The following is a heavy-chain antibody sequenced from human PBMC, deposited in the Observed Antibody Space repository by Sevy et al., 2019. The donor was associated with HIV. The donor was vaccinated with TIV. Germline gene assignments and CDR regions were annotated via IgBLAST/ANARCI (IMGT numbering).Heavy chain of an antibody. CDR3: ARVGFFGVRYFDY. V-gene: IGHV3-7*03. D-gene: IGHD3-3*02. Sequence: GGSLRLSCAASGFTFSSYWMSWVRQAPGKGLEWVANIKQDGSEKYYVDSVKGRFTISRDNAKNSLYLQMNSLRAEDTGVFYCARVGFFGVRYFDYWGQGTLVTVSS. CDR2: IKQDGSEK. CDR1: GFTFSSYW. J-gene: IGHJ4*02.